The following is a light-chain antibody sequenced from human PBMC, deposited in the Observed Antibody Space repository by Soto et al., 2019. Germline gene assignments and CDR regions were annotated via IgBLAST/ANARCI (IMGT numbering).Light chain of an antibody. J-gene: IGKJ2*01. CDR2: GAS. CDR3: QQDGSSPPYT. CDR1: QSVSSSY. V-gene: IGKV3-20*01. Sequence: EIVLTQSPGTRSLSPGERATLSCRASQSVSSSYLAWYQQKPGQAPRLLIYGASSRATGIPDRFSGSGSGTDFTLTISRLEPEDFGVYYCQQDGSSPPYTFGQGTKLESK.